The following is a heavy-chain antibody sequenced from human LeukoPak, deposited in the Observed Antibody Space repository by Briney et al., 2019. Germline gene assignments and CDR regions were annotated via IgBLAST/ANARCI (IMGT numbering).Heavy chain of an antibody. J-gene: IGHJ4*02. D-gene: IGHD6-6*01. CDR1: GGSISSYY. Sequence: PSETLSLTCTVSGGSISSYYWSWIRQPPGKGLEWIGYIYYSGSTNYNPSLKSRVTISVDTSKNQFSLKLSSVTAADTAVYYCASGRFGYSSSSGYWGQGTLVTVSS. CDR2: IYYSGST. CDR3: ASGRFGYSSSSGY. V-gene: IGHV4-59*01.